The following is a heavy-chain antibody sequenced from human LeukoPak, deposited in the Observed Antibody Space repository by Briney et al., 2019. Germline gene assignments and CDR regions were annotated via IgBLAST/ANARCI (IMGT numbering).Heavy chain of an antibody. CDR2: IKQDGSEK. CDR3: ASTIDSEDLDY. J-gene: IGHJ4*02. Sequence: PGGSLRLSCAASGFTFSSYWMSWVRQAPGKGLGWVANIKQDGSEKYYVDSVKGRFTISRDNAKNSLYLQMNSLRAEDTAVYYCASTIDSEDLDYWGQGTLVTVSS. CDR1: GFTFSSYW. D-gene: IGHD2-15*01. V-gene: IGHV3-7*01.